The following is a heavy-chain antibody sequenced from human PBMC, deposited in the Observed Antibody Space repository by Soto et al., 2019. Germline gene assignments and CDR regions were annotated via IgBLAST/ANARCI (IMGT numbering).Heavy chain of an antibody. CDR2: SLPIIGTS. Sequence: QVPLVQSGAEVKKPGSSVKVSCKASGGTFSTYSISCVRQAPGQGREWMGESLPIIGTSHYAQTFQGRVTMTADESTSTVYMELISLRYDDTAVNYWARECRYPTSSFSSGMDVWGQGTTVTVSS. V-gene: IGHV1-69*01. D-gene: IGHD1-20*01. J-gene: IGHJ6*02. CDR1: GGTFSTYS. CDR3: ARECRYPTSSFSSGMDV.